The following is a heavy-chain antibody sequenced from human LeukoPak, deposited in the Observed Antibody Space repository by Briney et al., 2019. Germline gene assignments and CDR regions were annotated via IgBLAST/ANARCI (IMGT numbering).Heavy chain of an antibody. D-gene: IGHD1-26*01. V-gene: IGHV1-2*02. CDR2: INPNSGGT. Sequence: ASVKVSCKASGYSFTGYYMHWVRQAPGQGLEWMGWINPNSGGTKYAQKFKGRVTMTRDTSISTAYMELSRLRSDDTAVYYCAREPPSGTFDPWGQGTLVTVSS. J-gene: IGHJ5*02. CDR3: AREPPSGTFDP. CDR1: GYSFTGYY.